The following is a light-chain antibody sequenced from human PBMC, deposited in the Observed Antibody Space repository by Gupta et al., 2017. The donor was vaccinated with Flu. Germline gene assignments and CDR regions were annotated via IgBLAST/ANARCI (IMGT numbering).Light chain of an antibody. J-gene: IGKJ4*01. CDR1: QSISSW. V-gene: IGKV1-5*03. CDR3: QQYDSAPHT. CDR2: KAS. Sequence: DLQMTQSPSTLSASVGDRVTITCRASQSISSWLAWYQQKPGKAPKLLIYKASSLESGVPSRFSGSGSGTXFTLTIXSLQPDDFATYYCQQYDSAPHTFGXGTKVEIK.